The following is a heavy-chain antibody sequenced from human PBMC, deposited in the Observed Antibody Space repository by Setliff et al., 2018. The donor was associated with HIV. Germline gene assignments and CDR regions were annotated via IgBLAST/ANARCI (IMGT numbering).Heavy chain of an antibody. CDR3: ARRERYYDILTGRVLDGFDI. D-gene: IGHD3-9*01. CDR1: GGSFSSYH. Sequence: SETLSLTCTVYGGSFSSYHWTWIRQPPGKGLECIGDVDQSGGTNYNPSLRSRVTISLSSSRNQFSLKLTSVTAADSGIYYCARRERYYDILTGRVLDGFDIWGQGTMVTVSS. V-gene: IGHV4-34*01. J-gene: IGHJ3*02. CDR2: VDQSGGT.